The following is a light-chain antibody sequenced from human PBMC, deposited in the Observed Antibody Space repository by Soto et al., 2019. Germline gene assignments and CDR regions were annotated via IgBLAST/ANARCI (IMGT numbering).Light chain of an antibody. Sequence: EIVLTLSPGTLSLSPGERATLSCRASQSVSNYLAWYQRKPGQAPRLLIYGASSRATGIPDRFSGSGSGTDFTLTISRLEPEDFAVYYCHQYGGSPQTFGQGTKV. CDR2: GAS. CDR1: QSVSNY. V-gene: IGKV3-20*01. CDR3: HQYGGSPQT. J-gene: IGKJ1*01.